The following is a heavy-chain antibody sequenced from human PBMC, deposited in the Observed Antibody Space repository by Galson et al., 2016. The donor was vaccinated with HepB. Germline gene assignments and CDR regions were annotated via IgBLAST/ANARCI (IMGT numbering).Heavy chain of an antibody. J-gene: IGHJ3*01. V-gene: IGHV3-33*06. Sequence: PGKGLEWVAVIWYDGINKYYGESVKGRFTISRDNSKNTLYLQMNNLRAEDSALYYCAKDTAYGDHLSTDAIDVWGQGTMVTVSS. D-gene: IGHD4-17*01. CDR3: AKDTAYGDHLSTDAIDV. CDR2: IWYDGINK.